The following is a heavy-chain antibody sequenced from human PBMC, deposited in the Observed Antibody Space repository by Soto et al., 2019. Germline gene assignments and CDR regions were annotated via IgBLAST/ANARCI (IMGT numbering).Heavy chain of an antibody. CDR1: GFTVSSNY. CDR3: AREGSNNGFDP. CDR2: IYSGGNT. Sequence: GGSLRLSCAASGFTVSSNYMSWVRQAPGKGLDCVSVIYSGGNTCXXDSVNGRXXISRGNSKNTLYLQMXSSRAEDTAVYYCAREGSNNGFDPWGQGTLVTVSS. V-gene: IGHV3-53*01. J-gene: IGHJ5*02.